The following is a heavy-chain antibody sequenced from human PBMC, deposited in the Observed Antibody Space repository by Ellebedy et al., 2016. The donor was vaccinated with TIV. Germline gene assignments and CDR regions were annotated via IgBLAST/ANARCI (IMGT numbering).Heavy chain of an antibody. D-gene: IGHD6-19*01. J-gene: IGHJ4*02. CDR3: AREMEQWLVQDY. Sequence: AASVKVSCKASGGTFSSYAISWVRQAPGQGLEWMGRIIPILGIANYAQKFQGRVTITADKSTSTAYMELSSLRSEDTAVYYCAREMEQWLVQDYWGQGTLVTVSS. CDR1: GGTFSSYA. CDR2: IIPILGIA. V-gene: IGHV1-69*04.